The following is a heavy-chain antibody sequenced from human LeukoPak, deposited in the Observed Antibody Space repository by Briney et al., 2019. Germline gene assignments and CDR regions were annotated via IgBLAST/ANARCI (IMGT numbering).Heavy chain of an antibody. V-gene: IGHV1-2*02. CDR2: INPNSGGT. CDR1: GYTFTGYY. J-gene: IGHJ4*02. Sequence: GASMEVSCKASGYTFTGYYMHWVRQAPGQGLEWMGWINPNSGGTNYAQKFQGRVTMTRDTSISTAYMELSRLRSDDTAVYYCARDLLYYYDSSGYGAPIWDYWGQGTLVTVSS. CDR3: ARDLLYYYDSSGYGAPIWDY. D-gene: IGHD3-22*01.